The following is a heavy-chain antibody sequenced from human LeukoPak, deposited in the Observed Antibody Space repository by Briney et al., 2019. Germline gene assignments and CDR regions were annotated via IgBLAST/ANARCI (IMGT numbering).Heavy chain of an antibody. CDR1: GFTFSSYA. Sequence: GGSPRLSCAASGFTFSSYAMSWVRQAPGKGLEWVSAISGSGGSTYYADSVKGRFTISRDNSKNTLYLQMNSLRAEDTAVYYCAKGPPRLWLYLVDYWGQGTLVTVSS. CDR3: AKGPPRLWLYLVDY. D-gene: IGHD5-18*01. J-gene: IGHJ4*02. V-gene: IGHV3-23*01. CDR2: ISGSGGST.